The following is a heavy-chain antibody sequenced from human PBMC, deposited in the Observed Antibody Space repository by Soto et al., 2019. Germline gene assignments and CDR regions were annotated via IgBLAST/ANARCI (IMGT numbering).Heavy chain of an antibody. Sequence: DVQLVNSGGGFVLPGGSMRLSCGASGFKFTSYGKNWVRQSPGKGFEWLAYISGYSATIKYADSVRGRFIVSRDNDINSLYLQLSDLRDDDTAVYYCSRGGAARPDFWGQGSLVVVSS. CDR3: SRGGAARPDF. CDR2: ISGYSATI. D-gene: IGHD2-15*01. V-gene: IGHV3-48*02. J-gene: IGHJ4*02. CDR1: GFKFTSYG.